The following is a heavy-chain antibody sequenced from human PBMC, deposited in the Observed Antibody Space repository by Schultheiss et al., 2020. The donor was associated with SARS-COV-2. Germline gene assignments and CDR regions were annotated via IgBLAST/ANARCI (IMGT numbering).Heavy chain of an antibody. CDR3: ARDPPYYYDSSGYYGMDV. CDR1: GGSFSGYY. D-gene: IGHD3-22*01. V-gene: IGHV4-34*01. CDR2: INHSGST. J-gene: IGHJ6*02. Sequence: SETLSLTCAVYGGSFSGYYWSWIRQPPGKGLEWIGEINHSGSTNYNPSLKSRVTISVDTSKNQFSLKLSSVTAADTAVYYCARDPPYYYDSSGYYGMDVWGQGTTVTVSS.